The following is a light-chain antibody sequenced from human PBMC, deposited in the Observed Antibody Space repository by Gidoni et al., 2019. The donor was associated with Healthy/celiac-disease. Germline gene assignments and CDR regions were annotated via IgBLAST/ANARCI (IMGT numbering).Light chain of an antibody. CDR3: QQSCNTPLT. V-gene: IGKV1-39*01. CDR1: QSISRH. CDR2: VAS. Sequence: IQMTQSPSSLSASVGERVTITCRASQSISRHLNWYQQKPGNAPKLLISVASTMQSGVPTRFSGSGSGTVFTLTISSLQPEDFAIYYCQQSCNTPLTFGQGTKLE. J-gene: IGKJ2*01.